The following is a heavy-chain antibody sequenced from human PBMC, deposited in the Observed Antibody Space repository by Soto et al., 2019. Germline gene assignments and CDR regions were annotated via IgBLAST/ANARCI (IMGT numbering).Heavy chain of an antibody. CDR2: MNSNGSST. V-gene: IGHV3-74*01. D-gene: IGHD6-19*01. J-gene: IGHJ4*02. Sequence: GGSLRLSCAASGFTFGSYWMHWVRQVPGKGLVWVSRMNSNGSSTNYADSVKGRFTISRDNSKNTLYLQMNSLRAEDTAVYYCAKEEQWLAPYYFDYWGQGTLVTVSS. CDR1: GFTFGSYW. CDR3: AKEEQWLAPYYFDY.